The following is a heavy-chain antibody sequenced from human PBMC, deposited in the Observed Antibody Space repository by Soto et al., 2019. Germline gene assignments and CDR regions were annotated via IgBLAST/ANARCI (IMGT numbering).Heavy chain of an antibody. CDR2: ISAYNGNT. J-gene: IGHJ6*02. CDR1: GYTFTSYG. V-gene: IGHV1-18*01. D-gene: IGHD2-2*01. CDR3: ARDRGCSSTRCPAGYYYYGMDV. Sequence: ASVKVSCKASGYTFTSYGISWVRQAPGQGLERMGWISAYNGNTNYAQKLQGRVTMTTDTSTSKAYMELRSLRSDDTAVYYCARDRGCSSTRCPAGYYYYGMDVWGQGTTVTVSS.